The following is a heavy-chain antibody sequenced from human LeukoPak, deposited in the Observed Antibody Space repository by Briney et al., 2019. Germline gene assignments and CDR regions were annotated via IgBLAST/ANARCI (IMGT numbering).Heavy chain of an antibody. V-gene: IGHV3-7*01. D-gene: IGHD6-19*01. CDR3: ARHYSSGWYLSYFQH. Sequence: GGSLRLSCAASGFTFSSYWMSWVRQAPGKGLEWVANIKQDGSEKYYVDSVKGRFTISRDNAKNSLYLQMNSLRAEDTAVYYCARHYSSGWYLSYFQHWGQGTLVTVSS. CDR2: IKQDGSEK. J-gene: IGHJ1*01. CDR1: GFTFSSYW.